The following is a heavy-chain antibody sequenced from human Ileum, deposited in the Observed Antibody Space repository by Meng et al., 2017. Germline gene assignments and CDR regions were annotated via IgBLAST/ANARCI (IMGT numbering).Heavy chain of an antibody. CDR3: ARQTATYPSNWFDP. D-gene: IGHD2-21*02. J-gene: IGHJ5*02. Sequence: QLRLQESGPGLVKPSETLSLTCSVSGDSLIAYNWNWIRQAPGKGLEWLGYVYDGEAPNYNPSLQSRLTISMDKSANQFSLRLNSVTAADTAVYYCARQTATYPSNWFDPWGQGILVTVSS. CDR2: VYDGEAP. V-gene: IGHV4-59*08. CDR1: GDSLIAYN.